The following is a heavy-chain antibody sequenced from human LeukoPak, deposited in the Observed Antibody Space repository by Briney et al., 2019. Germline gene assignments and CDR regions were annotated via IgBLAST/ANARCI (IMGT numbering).Heavy chain of an antibody. V-gene: IGHV6-1*01. J-gene: IGHJ4*02. Sequence: SQTLSLTCAISGDSVSSNSAAWNWIRQSPSRGLEWLGRTYYRSKWYNDYAVSVKSRMTINPDTSKNQFSLQLNSVTPEDTAVYYCAMGASDSAWGYFDYWGQGTLVTVSS. CDR2: TYYRSKWYN. CDR1: GDSVSSNSAA. D-gene: IGHD2-21*02. CDR3: AMGASDSAWGYFDY.